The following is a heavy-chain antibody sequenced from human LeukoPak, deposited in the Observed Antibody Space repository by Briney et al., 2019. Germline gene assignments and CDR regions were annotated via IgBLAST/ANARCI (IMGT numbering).Heavy chain of an antibody. J-gene: IGHJ6*03. Sequence: SETPSLTCAVYGGSLSGYYWSWIRQPPGKGLEWIGEINHSGSTNYNPSLKSRVTISVDTYKNKFSLKLSSVTAADTAVYYCARGRYSSSWYGYYYYMDVWGKGTTVTVSS. CDR1: GGSLSGYY. V-gene: IGHV4-34*01. CDR3: ARGRYSSSWYGYYYYMDV. CDR2: INHSGST. D-gene: IGHD6-13*01.